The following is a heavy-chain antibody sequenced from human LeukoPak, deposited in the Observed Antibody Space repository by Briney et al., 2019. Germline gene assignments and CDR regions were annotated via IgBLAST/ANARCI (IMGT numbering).Heavy chain of an antibody. V-gene: IGHV1-2*02. CDR3: ARGRGGYDYKYWFDP. D-gene: IGHD5-12*01. Sequence: ASVKVSCKASGYTFTGYYMHWVRQAPGQGLEWMGWINPNSGGTNYAQKFQGRVTMTRDTSISTAYMELSRLRSDDTAVYYCARGRGGYDYKYWFDPWGQGTLVTVSS. J-gene: IGHJ5*02. CDR1: GYTFTGYY. CDR2: INPNSGGT.